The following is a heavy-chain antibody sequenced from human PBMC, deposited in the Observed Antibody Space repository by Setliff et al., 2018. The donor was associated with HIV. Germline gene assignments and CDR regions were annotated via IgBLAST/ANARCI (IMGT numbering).Heavy chain of an antibody. CDR1: GYSFTGYC. Sequence: ASVKVSCKVSGYSFTGYCMHWVRQAPGQGPEWMGWINPKSGGTNYAQKFQGRVIMTRDTSISTAYMELSRLRSDDTAMYYCARDGRLLWFGEFSNWGQGTLVTVSS. V-gene: IGHV1-2*02. CDR3: ARDGRLLWFGEFSN. J-gene: IGHJ4*02. CDR2: INPKSGGT. D-gene: IGHD3-10*01.